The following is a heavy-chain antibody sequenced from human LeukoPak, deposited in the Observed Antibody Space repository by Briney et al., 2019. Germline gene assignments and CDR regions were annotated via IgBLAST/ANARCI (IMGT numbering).Heavy chain of an antibody. Sequence: SETLSLTCAVYGGSFSGYYWSWIRQPPGKGLEWIGEINHSGSTNYNPSLKSRVTISVDTSKNQFSLKLSSVTAADTAVYYCARGGYCFDYLGQGTLVTVSS. CDR1: GGSFSGYY. J-gene: IGHJ4*02. D-gene: IGHD2-2*03. V-gene: IGHV4-34*01. CDR2: INHSGST. CDR3: ARGGYCFDY.